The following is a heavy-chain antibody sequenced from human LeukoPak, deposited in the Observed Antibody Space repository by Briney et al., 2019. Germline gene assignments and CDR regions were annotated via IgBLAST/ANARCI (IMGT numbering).Heavy chain of an antibody. CDR3: AKVSPRENYYESYGGRFDP. Sequence: SETLSLTCEVSGDSITDSYWAWIRQPPGKGLEWIGYIYYDRRANYSPARSIPSLNNRLIMSLDTSKNDFSLRLNSVTPADTAIYYCAKVSPRENYYESYGGRFDPWGQGILVSVSS. CDR2: IYYDRRA. J-gene: IGHJ5*02. CDR1: GDSITDSY. V-gene: IGHV4-59*01. D-gene: IGHD3-22*01.